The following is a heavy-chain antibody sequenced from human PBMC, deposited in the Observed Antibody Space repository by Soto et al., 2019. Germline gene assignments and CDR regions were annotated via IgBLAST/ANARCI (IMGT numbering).Heavy chain of an antibody. CDR3: ARVRSGYSGYDLYYMDV. Sequence: GGSLRLSCAASGFTFSSYSMNWVRQAPGKGLEWVSYISSSSSTIYYADSVKGRFTISRDNAKNSLYLQMNSLRAEDTAVYYCARVRSGYSGYDLYYMDVWGKGTTVTVSS. D-gene: IGHD5-12*01. V-gene: IGHV3-48*01. CDR2: ISSSSSTI. J-gene: IGHJ6*03. CDR1: GFTFSSYS.